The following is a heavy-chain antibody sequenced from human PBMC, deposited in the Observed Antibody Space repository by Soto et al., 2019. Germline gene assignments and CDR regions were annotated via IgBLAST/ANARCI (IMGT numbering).Heavy chain of an antibody. CDR3: AKGPQIVGVTNLFDY. Sequence: VGSLRLSCAASGFTFSSYAMSWVRQAPGKGLEWVSTISRSGDNTYYPDSVKGRFTISRDNSKNTVYIQMNSLRVEDTAVYFCAKGPQIVGVTNLFDYWGQGTLVTVSS. J-gene: IGHJ4*02. CDR2: ISRSGDNT. D-gene: IGHD1-26*01. CDR1: GFTFSSYA. V-gene: IGHV3-23*01.